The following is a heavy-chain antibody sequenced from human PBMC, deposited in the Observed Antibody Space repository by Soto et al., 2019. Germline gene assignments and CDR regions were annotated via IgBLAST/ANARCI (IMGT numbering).Heavy chain of an antibody. D-gene: IGHD2-8*01. CDR2: ISSSGVNT. Sequence: PGGSLRLSCSSSGFTFSSYFMHWVRQAPGKGLEYVSGISSSGVNTYYADSVKGRFTISRDNSKDTLYLQMSSLRVEDTAVYYSVQATYCTRITCYELDYWGQGTRVTVSS. CDR1: GFTFSSYF. V-gene: IGHV3-64D*06. CDR3: VQATYCTRITCYELDY. J-gene: IGHJ4*02.